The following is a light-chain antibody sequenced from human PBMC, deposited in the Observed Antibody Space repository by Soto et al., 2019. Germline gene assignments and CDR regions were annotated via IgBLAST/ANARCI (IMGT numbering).Light chain of an antibody. CDR1: QNIRSNY. J-gene: IGKJ1*01. CDR3: QQYHSPPLT. CDR2: GAI. V-gene: IGKV3-20*01. Sequence: DIVLRQSPGTLSLSPGQRATLSCRASQNIRSNYIAWFQQKPGQPPRLLIYGAINRATGIPARFSGSGSGTEFSRTISSLEPEDFVVYYCQQYHSPPLTFGPGTKVEIK.